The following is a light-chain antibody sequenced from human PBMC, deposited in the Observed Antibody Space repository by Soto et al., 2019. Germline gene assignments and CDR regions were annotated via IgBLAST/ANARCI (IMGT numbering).Light chain of an antibody. J-gene: IGKJ1*01. V-gene: IGKV3-11*01. Sequence: EIVLTQSPATLSLSPGERATLSCRASQSVSSYLAWYQQKPGQAPRLLIYDASNRATGIPARFSGSGSGTDFTLTSSSLEPEDFAVYYCQQRSNWPPWTFGQGTKVGIK. CDR3: QQRSNWPPWT. CDR1: QSVSSY. CDR2: DAS.